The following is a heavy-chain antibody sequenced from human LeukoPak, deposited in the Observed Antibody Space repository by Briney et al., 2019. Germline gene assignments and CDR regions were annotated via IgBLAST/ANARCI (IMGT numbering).Heavy chain of an antibody. V-gene: IGHV3-7*04. CDR1: GFTFSSYW. CDR2: IKQDGSEK. CDR3: ARAPPFAVAAYYFDY. Sequence: GGSLRLSCAASGFTFSSYWMSWVRQAPGKGLEWVANIKQDGSEKYYVDSVKGRFTISRDNAKNSLYLQMNSLRAEDTAVYYCARAPPFAVAAYYFDYWGQGTLVTVSS. D-gene: IGHD6-19*01. J-gene: IGHJ4*02.